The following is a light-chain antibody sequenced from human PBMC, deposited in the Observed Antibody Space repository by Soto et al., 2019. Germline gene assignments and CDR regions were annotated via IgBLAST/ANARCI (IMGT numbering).Light chain of an antibody. CDR1: SSDVGGYNY. CDR3: SSYTSSLWV. CDR2: EVS. J-gene: IGLJ3*02. Sequence: QSALTQPASVSGSPGQSITISCTGTSSDVGGYNYVSWYQQHPGKAPKLMTYEVSNRPSGVSNRFSGSKSGNTASLTISGLQAEDEADYYCSSYTSSLWVFGGGTKLTVL. V-gene: IGLV2-14*01.